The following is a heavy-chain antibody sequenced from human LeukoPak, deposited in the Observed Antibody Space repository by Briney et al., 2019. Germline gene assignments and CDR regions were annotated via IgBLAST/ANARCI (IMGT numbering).Heavy chain of an antibody. CDR3: ARGKLSHGYSYGYNPYYFDY. Sequence: KPSETLSLTCTVSGGSISSYYWSWIRQPAGKGLEWIGRIYTSGSTNYNPSLKSRVTMSVDTSKNQFSLKLNSVTAADTAVYYCARGKLSHGYSYGYNPYYFDYWGQGTLVTVSS. D-gene: IGHD5-18*01. CDR1: GGSISSYY. J-gene: IGHJ4*02. CDR2: IYTSGST. V-gene: IGHV4-4*07.